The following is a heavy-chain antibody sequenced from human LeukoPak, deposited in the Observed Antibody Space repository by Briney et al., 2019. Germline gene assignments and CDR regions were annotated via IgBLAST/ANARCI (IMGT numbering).Heavy chain of an antibody. J-gene: IGHJ4*02. CDR1: GFTFSSYG. D-gene: IGHD3-3*01. V-gene: IGHV3-30*18. CDR2: ISYDGSNK. Sequence: GRSLRLSCAASGFTFSSYGIHWVRQAPGKGLEWVAVISYDGSNKYYADSVKGRFTISRDNSKNTLYLQMNSLRAEDTAVYYCAKDYDFWSGYSFDYWGQGTLVTVSS. CDR3: AKDYDFWSGYSFDY.